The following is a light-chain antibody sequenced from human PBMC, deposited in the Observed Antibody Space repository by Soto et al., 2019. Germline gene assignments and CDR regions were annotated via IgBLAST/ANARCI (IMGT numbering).Light chain of an antibody. V-gene: IGKV3-15*01. J-gene: IGKJ1*01. CDR1: QSVSSN. CDR3: QQYNNWPPCT. Sequence: EIVMTQSPATLSVSPGERATLSCRASQSVSSNLAWYQQKPGQAPRLLIYGASTRATGIPARFGGSGSGTEFTLTISSLQSEDFAVYYCQQYNNWPPCTFGQGTKVDIK. CDR2: GAS.